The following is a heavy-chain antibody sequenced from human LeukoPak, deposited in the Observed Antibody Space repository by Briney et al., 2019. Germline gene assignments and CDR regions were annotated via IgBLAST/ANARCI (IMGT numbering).Heavy chain of an antibody. J-gene: IGHJ4*02. CDR2: ISSSSSYI. D-gene: IGHD5-18*01. V-gene: IGHV3-21*01. CDR3: ASPVDTAMEDGFDY. Sequence: PGGSLRLSCAASGFTFSSYSMNWVRQAPGKGLEWVSSISSSSSYIYYADSVKGRFTISRDNAKNSLYLQMNSLRAEDTAVYYCASPVDTAMEDGFDYWGQGTLVTVSS. CDR1: GFTFSSYS.